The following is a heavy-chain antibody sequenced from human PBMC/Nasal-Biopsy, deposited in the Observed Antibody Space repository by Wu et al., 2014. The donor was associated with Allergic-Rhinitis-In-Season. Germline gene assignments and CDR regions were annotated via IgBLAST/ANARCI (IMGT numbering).Heavy chain of an antibody. CDR1: GFSFSSYT. J-gene: IGHJ4*02. Sequence: LRLSCAASGFSFSSYTMNWVRQAPGKGLEWVSYISSSDRGDTTFNADSVKGRFAISRDNSKNTLYLQMNSLGAEDTARYYCAKGGRYLYDSSSNWGRGTLVTVSS. D-gene: IGHD3-22*01. CDR2: ISSSDRGDTT. V-gene: IGHV3-23*01. CDR3: AKGGRYLYDSSSN.